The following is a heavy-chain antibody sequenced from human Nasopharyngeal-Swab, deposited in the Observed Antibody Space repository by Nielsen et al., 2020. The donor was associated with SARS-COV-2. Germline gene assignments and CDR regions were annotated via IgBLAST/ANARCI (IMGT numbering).Heavy chain of an antibody. J-gene: IGHJ1*01. CDR3: AVGYCSSSNCYREYFQH. D-gene: IGHD2-2*01. CDR1: GGSISSGYY. V-gene: IGHV4-38-2*02. CDR2: VYQSGET. Sequence: SETLSLTCTVSGGSISSGYYWAWIRQSPEKGLEWVATVYQSGETYYNPSLRSRVTISVDTSKSQFSLKLSSVTAADTAIYYCAVGYCSSSNCYREYFQHWGQGTLVTVSS.